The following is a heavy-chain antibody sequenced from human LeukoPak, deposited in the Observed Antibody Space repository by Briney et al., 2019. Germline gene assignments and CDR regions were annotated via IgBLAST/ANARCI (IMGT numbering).Heavy chain of an antibody. D-gene: IGHD4-23*01. V-gene: IGHV4-39*01. CDR2: IYYSGNT. CDR1: GGSISSSSYY. Sequence: SETLSLTCTVSGGSISSSSYYWGWIRQPPGKGLESIGNIYYSGNTYYNPSLKSRVTISIDTSKNQFSLKLSSVTAADTAFYYCARYLDYGGNSRVFQHWGQGTLVTVSS. CDR3: ARYLDYGGNSRVFQH. J-gene: IGHJ1*01.